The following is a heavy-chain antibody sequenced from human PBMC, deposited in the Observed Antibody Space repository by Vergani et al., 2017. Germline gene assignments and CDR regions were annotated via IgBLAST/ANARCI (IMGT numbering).Heavy chain of an antibody. V-gene: IGHV3-30*02. CDR1: GFTLSNYD. CDR2: IQFDGSNQ. D-gene: IGHD3-10*01. CDR3: AKPISGSGIAY. Sequence: QVQLVESGGGVVQRGGCLRLSCATSGFTLSNYDMQWIRQGPGKGLEFVAFIQFDGSNQYYADSVKGRFTLSRDFSKNTLYLQMNILRTDDTATYYCAKPISGSGIAYWGQGTQVIVSS. J-gene: IGHJ4*02.